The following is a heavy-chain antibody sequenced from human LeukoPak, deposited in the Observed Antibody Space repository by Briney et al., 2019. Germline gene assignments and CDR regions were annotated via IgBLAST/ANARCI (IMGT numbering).Heavy chain of an antibody. V-gene: IGHV3-7*03. CDR3: AKTGDRDY. CDR1: GFTFDDYA. J-gene: IGHJ4*02. D-gene: IGHD7-27*01. Sequence: GRSLRLSCAASGFTFDDYAMHWVRQAPGKEPEWVANIKEDGTQKYYVDSVRGRFTISRDNAENSLYLQMNSLRGEDTAIYYCAKTGDRDYWGRGTLVTVSS. CDR2: IKEDGTQK.